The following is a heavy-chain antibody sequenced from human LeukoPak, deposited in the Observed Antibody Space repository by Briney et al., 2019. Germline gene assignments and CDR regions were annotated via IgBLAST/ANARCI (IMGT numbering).Heavy chain of an antibody. D-gene: IGHD2-15*01. J-gene: IGHJ5*02. CDR1: GYTFTSYY. CDR2: INPSGGST. V-gene: IGHV1-46*01. CDR3: ARVAVAATPSAWFDP. Sequence: GASVKVSCKASGYTFTSYYMHWVRQAPGQGLEWMGIINPSGGSTSYAQKFQGRVTITADKSTSTAYMELSSLRSEDTAVYYCARVAVAATPSAWFDPWGQGTLVTVSS.